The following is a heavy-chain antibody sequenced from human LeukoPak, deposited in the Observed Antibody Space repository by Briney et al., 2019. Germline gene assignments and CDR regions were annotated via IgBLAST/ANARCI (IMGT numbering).Heavy chain of an antibody. CDR1: GFTFSGSA. CDR3: ARHPPNSGSYYYFDY. Sequence: GGSLRLSCAASGFTFSGSAMHWVRQASGKGLEWVGRIRSKANSYATAYAASVKGRFAISRDDSKNTAYLQMNSLRAEDTAVYYCARHPPNSGSYYYFDYWGQGTLVTVSS. J-gene: IGHJ4*02. V-gene: IGHV3-73*01. CDR2: IRSKANSYAT. D-gene: IGHD1-26*01.